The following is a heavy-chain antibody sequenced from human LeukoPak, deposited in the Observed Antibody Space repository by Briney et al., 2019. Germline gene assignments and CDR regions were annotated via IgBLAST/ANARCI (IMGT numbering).Heavy chain of an antibody. J-gene: IGHJ5*02. CDR2: INHSGST. CDR1: GGSFSGYY. V-gene: IGHV4-34*01. Sequence: SETLSLTCAVYGGSFSGYYWSWIRQPPGKGLEWIGEINHSGSTNYNPSLKSRVTISVDTSKNQFSLKLSSVTAADTAVYYCARGREELLWFGANWFDPWGQGTLVTVSS. D-gene: IGHD3-10*01. CDR3: ARGREELLWFGANWFDP.